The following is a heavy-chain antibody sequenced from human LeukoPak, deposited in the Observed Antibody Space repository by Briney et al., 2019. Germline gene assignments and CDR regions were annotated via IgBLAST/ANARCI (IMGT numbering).Heavy chain of an antibody. D-gene: IGHD4-11*01. CDR1: GFTFSNSW. CDR3: ATYSILNAREFRY. Sequence: GGSLRLSCAGSGFTFSNSWMGWVRQAPGKGLEWVANVQHIGGETYYVDSVKGRFTTSRDNAKNSVYLQMNSLGADDTAVYYCATYSILNAREFRYWGQGTLVTVTS. J-gene: IGHJ1*01. V-gene: IGHV3-7*01. CDR2: VQHIGGET.